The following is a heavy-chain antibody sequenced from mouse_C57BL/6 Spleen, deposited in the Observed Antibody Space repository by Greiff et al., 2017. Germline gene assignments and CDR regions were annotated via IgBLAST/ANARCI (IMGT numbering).Heavy chain of an antibody. V-gene: IGHV1-53*01. CDR1: GYAFTSYW. CDR3: AGDDYDWFAY. Sequence: LQQPGTELVKPGASVKLGGKAAGYAFTSYWRHWVKQRPGQGLEWIGNINPRNGGTNYNEKFKSKATLTVDKSSSTAYMQLSSLTSEDSAVYYCAGDDYDWFAYWGQGTLVTVSA. D-gene: IGHD2-4*01. CDR2: INPRNGGT. J-gene: IGHJ3*01.